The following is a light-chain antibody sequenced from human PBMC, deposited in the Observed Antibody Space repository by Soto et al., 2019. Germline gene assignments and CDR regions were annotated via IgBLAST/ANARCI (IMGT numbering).Light chain of an antibody. CDR1: HGVSGW. V-gene: IGKV1-12*01. J-gene: IGKJ3*01. CDR2: TVS. CDR3: QQGKTFPFT. Sequence: QMTQSPSSVSASVGDTVTLSCQTSHGVSGWLACDQRKPGKAPTLLIYTVSNLQSGVPSRFSGSGSGTDFSLTITHLQPEDFATYFCQQGKTFPFTFGPGTKGEVK.